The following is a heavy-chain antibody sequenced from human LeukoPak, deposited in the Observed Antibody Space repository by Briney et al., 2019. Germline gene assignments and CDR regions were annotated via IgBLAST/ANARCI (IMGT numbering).Heavy chain of an antibody. CDR3: ARAIDSSGWSIYYFDY. CDR1: GDSISSYS. D-gene: IGHD6-19*01. J-gene: IGHJ4*02. Sequence: SETLSLTCTVSGDSISSYSWSWIRQPPGKGLEWIGYVYYSGSTNYNPSLKSRVTISVDTSKNQFSLKLSSVTAADTAVYYCARAIDSSGWSIYYFDYWGQGTPVTVSS. CDR2: VYYSGST. V-gene: IGHV4-59*01.